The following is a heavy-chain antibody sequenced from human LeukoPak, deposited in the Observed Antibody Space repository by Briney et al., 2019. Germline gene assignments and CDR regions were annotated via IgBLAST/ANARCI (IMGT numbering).Heavy chain of an antibody. CDR3: ARSLWFGELLGPYYYYYGMDV. CDR1: GYTFSDYY. D-gene: IGHD3-10*01. J-gene: IGHJ6*02. Sequence: ASVKVSCKASGYTFSDYYMHWVRQAPGQGLEWMGGIIPIFGTANYAQKFQGRVTITADESTSTAYMELSGLRSEDTAVYYCARSLWFGELLGPYYYYYGMDVWGQGTTVTFSS. CDR2: IIPIFGTA. V-gene: IGHV1-69*13.